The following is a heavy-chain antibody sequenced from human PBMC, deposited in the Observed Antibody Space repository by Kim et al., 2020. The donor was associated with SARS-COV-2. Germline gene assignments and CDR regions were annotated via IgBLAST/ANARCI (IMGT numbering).Heavy chain of an antibody. CDR2: IYYSGST. Sequence: SETLSLTCTVSGGSISSSSYYWGWIRQPPGKGLEWIGSIYYSGSTYYNPSLKSRVTISVDTSKNQFSLKLSSVTAADTAVYYCARDGGWLRFRIAVAGDHFDYWGQGTLVTVSS. V-gene: IGHV4-39*01. CDR3: ARDGGWLRFRIAVAGDHFDY. D-gene: IGHD6-19*01. J-gene: IGHJ4*02. CDR1: GGSISSSSYY.